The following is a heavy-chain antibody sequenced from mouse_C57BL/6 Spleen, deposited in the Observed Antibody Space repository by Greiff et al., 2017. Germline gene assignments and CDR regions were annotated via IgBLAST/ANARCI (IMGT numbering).Heavy chain of an antibody. V-gene: IGHV1-82*01. J-gene: IGHJ2*01. D-gene: IGHD1-3*01. CDR2: IYPGDGDT. CDR1: GYAFSSSW. CDR3: ARRSGYYFDY. Sequence: QVQLQQSGPELVKPGASVKLSCKASGYAFSSSWMNWVKQRPGKGLEWIGRIYPGDGDTNYNGTFKGKATLTADKSSSTAYMQLSSLTSEDSAVYCCARRSGYYFDYWGQGTTRTVSS.